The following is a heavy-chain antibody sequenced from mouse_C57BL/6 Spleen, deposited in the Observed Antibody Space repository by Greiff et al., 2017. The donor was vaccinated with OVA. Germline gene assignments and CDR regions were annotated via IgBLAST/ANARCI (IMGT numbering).Heavy chain of an antibody. J-gene: IGHJ1*03. V-gene: IGHV1-85*01. CDR1: GYTFTSYD. CDR2: IYPRDGST. CDR3: ASHYYGSSYWYFDV. D-gene: IGHD1-1*01. Sequence: VMLVESGPELVKPGASVKLSCKASGYTFTSYDINWVKQRPGQGLEWIGWIYPRDGSTKYNEKFKGKATLTVDTSSSTAYMELHSLTSEDSAVYFCASHYYGSSYWYFDVWGTGTTVTVSS.